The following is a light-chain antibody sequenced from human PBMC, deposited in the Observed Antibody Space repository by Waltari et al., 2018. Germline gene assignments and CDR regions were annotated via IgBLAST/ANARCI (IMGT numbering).Light chain of an antibody. CDR1: SSDGGDYAY. J-gene: IGLJ1*01. CDR2: DVS. V-gene: IGLV2-14*01. CDR3: ASYTATSTPYV. Sequence: QSALTQPASVSGSPGQSIAISCTGTSSDGGDYAYVCWYQQHPGKAPKLLIYDVSNRPSGVSTRFFGSKSGNTASLTISGLQAEDEADYYCASYTATSTPYVFGTGTKVTVL.